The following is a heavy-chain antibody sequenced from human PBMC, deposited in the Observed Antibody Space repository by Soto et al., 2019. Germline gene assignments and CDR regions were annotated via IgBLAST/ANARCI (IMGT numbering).Heavy chain of an antibody. CDR3: ARYVVFGVVIRSFRSFDP. J-gene: IGHJ5*02. Sequence: PSETLSLTCAVYGGSFSGYYWSWIRQPPGKGLEWIGEINHSGSTNYNPSLKSRITISVDTSKNQFSLKLSSVTAADTAVYYCARYVVFGVVIRSFRSFDPWGQGTLVTVSS. CDR1: GGSFSGYY. D-gene: IGHD3-3*01. V-gene: IGHV4-34*01. CDR2: INHSGST.